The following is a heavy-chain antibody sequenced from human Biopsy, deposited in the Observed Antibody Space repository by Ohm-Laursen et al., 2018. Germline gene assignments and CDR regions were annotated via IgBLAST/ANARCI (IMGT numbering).Heavy chain of an antibody. CDR3: ARDSSRRAREGGMDV. D-gene: IGHD6-6*01. J-gene: IGHJ6*02. V-gene: IGHV3-21*01. Sequence: SLRLSCADSGFSVSSYDMNWVRQAPGKGLEWISYISETSSHIYDADSVRGRFTVARDIAKNSLYLQLNSLRVEDTAVYYCARDSSRRAREGGMDVWGQGTTVTVSS. CDR1: GFSVSSYD. CDR2: ISETSSHI.